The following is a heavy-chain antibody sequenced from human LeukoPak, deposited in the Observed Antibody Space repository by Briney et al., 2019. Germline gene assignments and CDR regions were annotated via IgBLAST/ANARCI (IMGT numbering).Heavy chain of an antibody. V-gene: IGHV3-30*03. CDR1: GFTFSSYG. J-gene: IGHJ4*02. D-gene: IGHD3-3*01. CDR2: ISYDGSNK. CDR3: ARDTIFGGQDY. Sequence: QPGGSLRLSCAASGFTFSSYGMHWVRQAPGKGLEWVAVISYDGSNKYYADSVKGRFTISRDNSKNTLYLQMNSLRAEDTAVYYCARDTIFGGQDYWGQGTLVTVSS.